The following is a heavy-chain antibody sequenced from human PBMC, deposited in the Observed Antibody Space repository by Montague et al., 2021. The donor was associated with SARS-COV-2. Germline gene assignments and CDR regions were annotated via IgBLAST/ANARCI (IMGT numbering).Heavy chain of an antibody. CDR2: ISRTGDRT. CDR1: GFTFDDYG. D-gene: IGHD3-10*01. V-gene: IGHV3-20*01. Sequence: SLRLSCAASGFTFDDYGMSWVRQAPGKGLEWDSGISRTGDRTAYGDSVKGRFTISRDNAKNSLYLQMNSLRVEDTALYHCSRGGGMIRGVVDFWGQGILVSVSS. CDR3: SRGGGMIRGVVDF. J-gene: IGHJ4*02.